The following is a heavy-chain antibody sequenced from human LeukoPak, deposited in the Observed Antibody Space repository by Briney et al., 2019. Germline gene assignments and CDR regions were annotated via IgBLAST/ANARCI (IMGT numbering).Heavy chain of an antibody. V-gene: IGHV3-23*01. CDR1: GFTFSNYG. J-gene: IGHJ3*02. D-gene: IGHD2-21*01. CDR3: AKDSLVVVGRLSAFDI. CDR2: ISGSGGST. Sequence: PGGSLRLSCAASGFTFSNYGMSWVRQAPGKGLEWVSAISGSGGSTYYADSVKGRFTISRDNSKNTLYLQMNSLRAEDTAVYYCAKDSLVVVGRLSAFDIWGQGTMVTVSS.